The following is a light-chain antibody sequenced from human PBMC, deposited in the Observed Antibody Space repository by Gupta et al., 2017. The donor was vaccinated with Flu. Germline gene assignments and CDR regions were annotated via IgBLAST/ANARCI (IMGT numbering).Light chain of an antibody. J-gene: IGLJ2*01. CDR1: TLPTQY. Sequence: SSELTQPPSVSVSPGPTARITCSGDTLPTQYVYWYQQKPAQAPVLVIYNDSESTAGTPGRFSGSRAGTTVTMSIRGGKEEEDADYYCHAVDSSGNFIFGGGTKLTGL. CDR2: NDS. CDR3: HAVDSSGNFI. V-gene: IGLV3-25*02.